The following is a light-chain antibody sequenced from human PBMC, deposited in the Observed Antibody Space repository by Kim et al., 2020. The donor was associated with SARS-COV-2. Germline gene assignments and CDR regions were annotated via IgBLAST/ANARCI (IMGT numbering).Light chain of an antibody. Sequence: SSELTQDPAVSVASGQTVRITCQGDSLRSYYASWYQQKPGQAPVLVIYGKNNRPSGIPDRFSGSSSGNTASLTITGAQAEDEADYYCNSRDSSGNPWVFGGGTQLTVL. CDR3: NSRDSSGNPWV. J-gene: IGLJ3*02. CDR1: SLRSYY. V-gene: IGLV3-19*01. CDR2: GKN.